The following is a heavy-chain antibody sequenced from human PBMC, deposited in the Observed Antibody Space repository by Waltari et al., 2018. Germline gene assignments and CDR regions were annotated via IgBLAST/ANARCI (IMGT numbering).Heavy chain of an antibody. CDR3: ARGGRWLQGYFDY. CDR2: IKQDGSEK. J-gene: IGHJ4*02. Sequence: EVQLVESGGGLVQPGGSLRLSCAASGFTFSSYWISWVRQAPGKGLEWVANIKQDGSEKYYVDSVKGRFTISRDNAKNSLYLQMNSLRAEDTAVYYCARGGRWLQGYFDYWGQGTLVTVSS. V-gene: IGHV3-7*03. D-gene: IGHD5-12*01. CDR1: GFTFSSYW.